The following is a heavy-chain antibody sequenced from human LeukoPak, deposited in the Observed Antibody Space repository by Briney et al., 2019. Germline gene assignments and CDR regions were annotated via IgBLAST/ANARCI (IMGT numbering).Heavy chain of an antibody. Sequence: GGSLRLSCAASGFTFSSYAMSWVRQAPGKGLEWVSAISGSGGSTYYADSVKGRFTISRDNSKNTLYLQMNSLRAEDTAVYYCAKDIGPNCGDYVFALFDYWGQGTLVTVSS. D-gene: IGHD4-17*01. J-gene: IGHJ4*02. CDR2: ISGSGGST. V-gene: IGHV3-23*01. CDR3: AKDIGPNCGDYVFALFDY. CDR1: GFTFSSYA.